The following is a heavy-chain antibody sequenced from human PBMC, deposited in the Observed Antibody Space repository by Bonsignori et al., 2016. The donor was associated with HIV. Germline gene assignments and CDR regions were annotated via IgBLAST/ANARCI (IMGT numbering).Heavy chain of an antibody. CDR2: SKSRANSYTT. Sequence: WIRQPPGKGLEWVGRSKSRANSYTTEYAASVKGRFTISRDVAQSSLYLQMSSLETEDTAVYYCTRGDCWGRGTLVTVSS. V-gene: IGHV3-72*01. J-gene: IGHJ4*02. CDR3: TRGDC.